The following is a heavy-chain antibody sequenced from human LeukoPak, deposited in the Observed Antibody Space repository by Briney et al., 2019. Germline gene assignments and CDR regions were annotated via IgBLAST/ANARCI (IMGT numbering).Heavy chain of an antibody. J-gene: IGHJ4*02. D-gene: IGHD3-10*01. Sequence: SETLSLTCTVSGGSISNYYWSWIRQPPGKGLEWIGYIYYSGSTNYNPSLTSRVTISVDTSKNQFSLKLSSVTAADTAVYYCARGLWFGELDYWGQGTLVTVSS. V-gene: IGHV4-59*08. CDR3: ARGLWFGELDY. CDR2: IYYSGST. CDR1: GGSISNYY.